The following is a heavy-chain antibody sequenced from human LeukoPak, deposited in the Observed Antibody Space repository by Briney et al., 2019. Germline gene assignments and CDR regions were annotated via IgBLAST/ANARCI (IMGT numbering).Heavy chain of an antibody. Sequence: APVKVSCKASGYTFTNYGITWVRQAPGQGLEWMGWISVYNGNTNSAQNLQGRVTMTTDTYTNTAYMELRSLRSDDTAVYYCARVLDPRKYDSGTLDYWGQGTLVTVSS. CDR3: ARVLDPRKYDSGTLDY. D-gene: IGHD3-16*01. J-gene: IGHJ4*02. CDR1: GYTFTNYG. V-gene: IGHV1-18*01. CDR2: ISVYNGNT.